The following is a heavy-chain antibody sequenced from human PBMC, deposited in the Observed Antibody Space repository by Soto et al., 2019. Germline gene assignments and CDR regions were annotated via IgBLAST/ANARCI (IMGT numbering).Heavy chain of an antibody. CDR3: VKEANPFINTLVVLIFDC. V-gene: IGHV3-64D*08. D-gene: IGHD3-22*01. Sequence: GGSLRLSCSASGFTFSMHSMHLVRQTPGKALEYVSAISRDGRSTFYADSVKGRFTISRDNSKNTLYLRMNSLRSDDTAVYYCVKEANPFINTLVVLIFDCWGQGT. J-gene: IGHJ4*02. CDR2: ISRDGRST. CDR1: GFTFSMHS.